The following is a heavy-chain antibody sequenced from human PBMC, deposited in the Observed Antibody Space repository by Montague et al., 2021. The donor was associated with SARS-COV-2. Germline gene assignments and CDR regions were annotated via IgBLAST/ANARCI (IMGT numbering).Heavy chain of an antibody. D-gene: IGHD3-10*01. V-gene: IGHV4-34*01. Sequence: SETLSLTCAVYGGSFSGYYWNWIRQPSGNGLEWIGEINHSGSTNYNPSLKSRVTMSVDTSKNQFSLKLSSVTAADTAVYYCARGARQGYGFRLGSFDSWGQGALVTESS. CDR2: INHSGST. CDR1: GGSFSGYY. J-gene: IGHJ4*02. CDR3: ARGARQGYGFRLGSFDS.